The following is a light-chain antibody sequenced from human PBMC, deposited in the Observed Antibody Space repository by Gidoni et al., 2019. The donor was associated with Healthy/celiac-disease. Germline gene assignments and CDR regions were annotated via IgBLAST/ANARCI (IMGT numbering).Light chain of an antibody. CDR2: DAS. V-gene: IGKV1-33*01. Sequence: MTQSPSSLSASVGDRVTITCQASQDISNYLNWCQQKPGKAPKLLIYDASNLETGVPSRFSGSGSGTDFTFTISSLQPEDIATYYCQQYDNLPITFGQGTRLEIK. CDR3: QQYDNLPIT. J-gene: IGKJ5*01. CDR1: QDISNY.